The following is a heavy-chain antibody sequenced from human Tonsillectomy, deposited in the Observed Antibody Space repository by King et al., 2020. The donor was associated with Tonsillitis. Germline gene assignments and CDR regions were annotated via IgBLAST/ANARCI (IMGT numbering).Heavy chain of an antibody. D-gene: IGHD3-10*01. CDR1: GFDLEDYA. Sequence: VQLVESGGGLVQPGRSLRLSCAATGFDLEDYAMHWVRQVPGKGLEWISGISWNIGASAYADSVKGRFIMSRDNAKNALYLQMNSLRPEDTALYYCAKDRDSGIRAYYMDVWGKGTTVTVSS. J-gene: IGHJ6*03. CDR2: ISWNIGAS. CDR3: AKDRDSGIRAYYMDV. V-gene: IGHV3-9*01.